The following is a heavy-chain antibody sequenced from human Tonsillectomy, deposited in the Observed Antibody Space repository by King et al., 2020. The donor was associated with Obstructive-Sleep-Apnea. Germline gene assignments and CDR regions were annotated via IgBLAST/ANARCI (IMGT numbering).Heavy chain of an antibody. Sequence: VQLVESGGGLVQPGGSLRLSCAASGFTFSSYSMNWVRQAPGKGLEWVSYISSSSSTIYYADSCEGRFTISRDNAKNSLYLQMNSLRAEDTAVYYCASQKSPDYYDSSGSPSWVNWGQGTLVTVSS. CDR3: ASQKSPDYYDSSGSPSWVN. V-gene: IGHV3-48*04. J-gene: IGHJ4*02. CDR1: GFTFSSYS. CDR2: ISSSSSTI. D-gene: IGHD3-22*01.